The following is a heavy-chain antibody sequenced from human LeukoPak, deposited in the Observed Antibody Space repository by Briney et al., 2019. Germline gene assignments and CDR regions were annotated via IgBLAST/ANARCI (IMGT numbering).Heavy chain of an antibody. V-gene: IGHV4-59*08. CDR2: IYYSGST. J-gene: IGHJ4*02. D-gene: IGHD6-19*01. CDR1: GGSISSYY. CDR3: ARWDDSAWAFGS. Sequence: SETLSLTCTVSGGSISSYYWSWIRQPPGKGLEWIGYIYYSGSTNYNPSLKSRVTISVDSSKNQLSLKLASVTAADTAVYFCARWDDSAWAFGSWGPGTLVTVSS.